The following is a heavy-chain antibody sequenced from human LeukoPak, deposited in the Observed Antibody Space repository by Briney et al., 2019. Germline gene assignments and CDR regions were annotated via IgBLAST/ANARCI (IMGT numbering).Heavy chain of an antibody. D-gene: IGHD5-24*01. Sequence: GRSLRLSCAASGFTFSSYGMHWVRQAPGKGLEWVAVISYDGSNKYYADSVKGRFTISRDNSKNTLYLQMNSLRAEDTAVYYCAKDTLTVEMATNFDYWGQGTLVTVSS. CDR1: GFTFSSYG. V-gene: IGHV3-30*18. CDR3: AKDTLTVEMATNFDY. CDR2: ISYDGSNK. J-gene: IGHJ4*02.